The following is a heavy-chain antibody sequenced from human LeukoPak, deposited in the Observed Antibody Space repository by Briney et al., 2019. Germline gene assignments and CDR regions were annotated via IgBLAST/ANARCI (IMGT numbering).Heavy chain of an antibody. Sequence: GGSLRLSCAAFGFTFSGSAMHWVRQASGKGLEWVGRIRSKANSYATAYAASVKGRFTISRDDSKNTAYLQMNSLKTEDTAVYYCAREGPWFQSGSGSYLGLGYWGQGTLVTVSS. CDR1: GFTFSGSA. CDR3: AREGPWFQSGSGSYLGLGY. V-gene: IGHV3-73*01. D-gene: IGHD3-10*01. J-gene: IGHJ4*02. CDR2: IRSKANSYAT.